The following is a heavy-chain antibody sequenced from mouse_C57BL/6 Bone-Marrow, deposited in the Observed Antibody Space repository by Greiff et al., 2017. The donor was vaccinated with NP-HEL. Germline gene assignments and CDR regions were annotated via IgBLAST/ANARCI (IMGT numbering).Heavy chain of an antibody. D-gene: IGHD2-1*01. CDR1: GYSITSGYY. CDR2: ISYDGSN. V-gene: IGHV3-6*01. J-gene: IGHJ3*01. Sequence: EVQLQESGPGLVKPSQSLSLTCSVTGYSITSGYYWNWIRQFPGNKLEWMGYISYDGSNNYNPSLKNRISITRDTSKNQFFLKLNSVTTEDTATYYCAIIYYGNPWFAYWGQGTLVTVSA. CDR3: AIIYYGNPWFAY.